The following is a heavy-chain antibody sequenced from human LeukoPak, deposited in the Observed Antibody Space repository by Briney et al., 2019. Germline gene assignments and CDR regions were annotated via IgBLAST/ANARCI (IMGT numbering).Heavy chain of an antibody. Sequence: PSETLSLTCAVYGGSFSGYYWSWIRQPPGKGLEWIGEINHSGSTNYNPSLKSRVTISVDTSKNQFFLKLSSVTAADTAVYYCARHRRRWLQKNGGPNFDYWGQGTLVTVSS. V-gene: IGHV4-34*01. CDR1: GGSFSGYY. J-gene: IGHJ4*02. CDR2: INHSGST. CDR3: ARHRRRWLQKNGGPNFDY. D-gene: IGHD5-24*01.